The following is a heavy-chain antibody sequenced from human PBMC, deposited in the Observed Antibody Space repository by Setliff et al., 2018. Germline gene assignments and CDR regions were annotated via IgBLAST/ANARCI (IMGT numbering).Heavy chain of an antibody. CDR2: IKSKTDGGTT. Sequence: LRLSCAASGFTFSNAWMSWVRQAPGKGLEWVGRIKSKTDGGTTDYAAPVKGRFTISRDDSKNTLYLQMSSLRAEDTAVYYCVKTHWDTWIRGAFDIWGQGTMVTVS. J-gene: IGHJ3*02. CDR1: GFTFSNAW. D-gene: IGHD3-10*01. CDR3: VKTHWDTWIRGAFDI. V-gene: IGHV3-15*05.